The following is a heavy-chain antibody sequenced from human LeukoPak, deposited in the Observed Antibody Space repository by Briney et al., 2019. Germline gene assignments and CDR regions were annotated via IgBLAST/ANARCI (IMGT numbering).Heavy chain of an antibody. D-gene: IGHD5-18*01. V-gene: IGHV4-59*01. CDR1: GGSISSYY. CDR3: ARATAMAPGAFDI. J-gene: IGHJ3*02. Sequence: SETLSLTCTVSGGSISSYYWSWIRQPPGKGLEWIGYIYYSGSTNYNPSLKSRVTISVDTSKNQFSLKLSSVTAADTAVYYCARATAMAPGAFDIWGQGTMVTVSS. CDR2: IYYSGST.